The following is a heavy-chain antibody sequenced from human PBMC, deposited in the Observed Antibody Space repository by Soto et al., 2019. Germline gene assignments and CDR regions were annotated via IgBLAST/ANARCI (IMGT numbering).Heavy chain of an antibody. CDR1: GCTFSSYI. CDR3: ARSADDFWSGYYPDAFDI. J-gene: IGHJ3*02. D-gene: IGHD3-3*01. V-gene: IGHV3-21*01. CDR2: ISSSSSYI. Sequence: GGSLRLSCAASGCTFSSYIMNWVRQAPGKGLEWVSSISSSSSYIYYADSVKGRFTISRDNAKNSLYLQMNSLRAEDTAVYYCARSADDFWSGYYPDAFDIWGQGTMVTVSS.